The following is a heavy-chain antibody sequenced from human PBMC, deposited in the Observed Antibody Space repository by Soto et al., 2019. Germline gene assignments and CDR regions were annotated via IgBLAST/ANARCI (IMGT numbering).Heavy chain of an antibody. CDR2: IYPGDSDT. Sequence: GESLKISCKGSGYSFTSYWIGWVRQMPGKGLEWMGIIYPGDSDTRYSPSFQGQVTISADKSISTAYLQWSSLKASDTAMYYCARPSRGSYPPNFPFDPWGQGTLVTVSS. V-gene: IGHV5-51*01. D-gene: IGHD1-26*01. J-gene: IGHJ5*02. CDR3: ARPSRGSYPPNFPFDP. CDR1: GYSFTSYW.